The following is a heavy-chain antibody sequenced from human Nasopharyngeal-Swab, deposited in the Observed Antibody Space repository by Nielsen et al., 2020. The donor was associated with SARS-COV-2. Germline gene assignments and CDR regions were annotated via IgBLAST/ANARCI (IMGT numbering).Heavy chain of an antibody. J-gene: IGHJ4*02. CDR2: IGTAGDT. CDR3: ASRSLLSGGAFDY. D-gene: IGHD2-21*01. Sequence: GESLKISCAASGFTFSSYDMHWVRQATGKGLEWVSAIGTAGDTYYPGSVKGRFTISRDNSKNTLYLQMNSLRADDTAVYYCASRSLLSGGAFDYWGQGTLVIVSS. V-gene: IGHV3-13*01. CDR1: GFTFSSYD.